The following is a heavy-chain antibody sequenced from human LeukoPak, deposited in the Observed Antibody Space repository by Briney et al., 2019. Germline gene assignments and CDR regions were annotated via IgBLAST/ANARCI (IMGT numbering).Heavy chain of an antibody. Sequence: ASVKVSCKASGYTFTSYYMHWVRQAPGQGLEWMGIIDPNGGSTSYAQKFQGRVTMTRDTSTSTVYMELSSLRSEDTAVYYCARTNRPKTYYYDIGDYWGQGTLVTVSS. CDR2: IDPNGGST. CDR3: ARTNRPKTYYYDIGDY. CDR1: GYTFTSYY. D-gene: IGHD3-22*01. J-gene: IGHJ4*02. V-gene: IGHV1-46*01.